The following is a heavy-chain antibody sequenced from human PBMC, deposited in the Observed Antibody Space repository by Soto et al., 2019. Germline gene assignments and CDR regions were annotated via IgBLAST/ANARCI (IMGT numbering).Heavy chain of an antibody. CDR2: IKSKTDGGTT. J-gene: IGHJ6*02. CDR3: TTDKGSSSWYDYYYGMDV. Sequence: XVSLRLSCAAPGFTFSNAWMSWVRQAPGKGLEWVGRIKSKTDGGTTDYAAPMKGRFTISRDDSKNTLYLQMNSLKTEDTAVYYCTTDKGSSSWYDYYYGMDVWGQGTTVTVSS. V-gene: IGHV3-15*01. CDR1: GFTFSNAW. D-gene: IGHD6-13*01.